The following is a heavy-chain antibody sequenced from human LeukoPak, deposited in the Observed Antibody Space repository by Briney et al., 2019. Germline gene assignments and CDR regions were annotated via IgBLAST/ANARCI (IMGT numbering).Heavy chain of an antibody. CDR3: ARASWFGESTTDY. CDR1: GGSISSGSYY. CDR2: IYTSGST. D-gene: IGHD3-10*01. Sequence: SETLSLTCTVSGGSISSGSYYWSWIRQPAGKGLEWIGRIYTSGSTNYNPSLKSRDTISVDTSKNQFSLKLSSVTAADTAVYYCARASWFGESTTDYWGQGTLVTVSS. J-gene: IGHJ4*02. V-gene: IGHV4-61*02.